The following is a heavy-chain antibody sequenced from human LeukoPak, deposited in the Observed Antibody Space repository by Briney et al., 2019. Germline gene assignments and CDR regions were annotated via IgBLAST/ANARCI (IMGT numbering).Heavy chain of an antibody. J-gene: IGHJ3*02. CDR1: GFTFSSYA. CDR3: AREAYAFDI. Sequence: PGGSLRLSCAASGFTFSSYAMHWVRQAPGKGLEWVAVISYDGSNKYYAGSVKGRFTISRDNSKNTLYLQMNSLRAEDTAVYYCAREAYAFDIWGQGTMVTVSS. V-gene: IGHV3-30-3*01. CDR2: ISYDGSNK.